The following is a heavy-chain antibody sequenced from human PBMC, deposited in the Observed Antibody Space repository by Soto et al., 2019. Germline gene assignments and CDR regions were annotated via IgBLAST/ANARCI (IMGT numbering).Heavy chain of an antibody. V-gene: IGHV3-30*18. Sequence: QVQLVESGGGVVQPGRSLRLSCAASGFTFSSYGMHWVRKAPGKGLEWVAGISYDGSNKYYADSVKGRFTISRDNSKKTLDLQMQSLMAEDTAVYYCAEDRRKVVVAAPFDYWGQGTLVTVSS. CDR1: GFTFSSYG. J-gene: IGHJ4*02. D-gene: IGHD2-15*01. CDR3: AEDRRKVVVAAPFDY. CDR2: ISYDGSNK.